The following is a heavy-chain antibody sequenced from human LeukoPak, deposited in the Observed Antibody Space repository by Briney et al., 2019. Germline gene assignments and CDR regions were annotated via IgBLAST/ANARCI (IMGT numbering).Heavy chain of an antibody. CDR1: GFTFSSYS. CDR2: ISSSSSYI. V-gene: IGHV3-21*01. CDR3: ARALRMITFGEFPTYYMDV. D-gene: IGHD3-16*01. J-gene: IGHJ6*03. Sequence: PGGSLRLSCAASGFTFSSYSMNWVRQAPGKGLEWVSSISSSSSYIYYADSVKGRFTISRDNAKNSLYLQMNSLRAEDTAVYYCARALRMITFGEFPTYYMDVWGKGTTVTVSS.